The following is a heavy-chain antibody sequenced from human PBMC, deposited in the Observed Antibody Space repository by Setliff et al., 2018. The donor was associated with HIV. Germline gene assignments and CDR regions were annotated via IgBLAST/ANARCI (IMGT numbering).Heavy chain of an antibody. CDR3: ARHIAGYSAYDLGWFDP. V-gene: IGHV4-59*08. D-gene: IGHD5-12*01. CDR2: VYYSGGT. J-gene: IGHJ5*02. CDR1: GGSIGSYY. Sequence: PSETLSLTCSVSGGSIGSYYWSWIRQPPGKGLEWIGCVYYSGGTNYNPSLRSRDTISVDTSKNHFSLKLSSVTAADTAVYYCARHIAGYSAYDLGWFDPWGQGTLVTVSS.